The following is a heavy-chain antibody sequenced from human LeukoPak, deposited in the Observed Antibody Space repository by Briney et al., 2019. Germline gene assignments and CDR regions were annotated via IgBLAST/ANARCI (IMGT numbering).Heavy chain of an antibody. CDR1: GFPYRRLA. CDR3: AKAAIEVVGYFDY. J-gene: IGHJ4*02. CDR2: SRGRGCGT. Sequence: GVPLTLSCAPSGFPYRRLAELCPPEAPGKGRECVSASRGRGCGTYYAGSVKGRFTISRDNSKNTLYLQMNSLRDEDTALYYCAKAAIEVVGYFDYWGQGTLVTVSS. D-gene: IGHD6-19*01. V-gene: IGHV3-23*01.